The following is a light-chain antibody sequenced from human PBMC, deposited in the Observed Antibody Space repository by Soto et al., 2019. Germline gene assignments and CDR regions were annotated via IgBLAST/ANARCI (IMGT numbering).Light chain of an antibody. Sequence: QSVLTQPASVSGSPGQSITISCTGSSSDVGSYNLVSWYQQHPGKAPKLMIYEVTKRPSGVSNRFSGSKSGSTASLTISGLQAEDEADYYCCSYARSITYVFGTGTKLTVL. J-gene: IGLJ1*01. CDR1: SSDVGSYNL. V-gene: IGLV2-23*02. CDR2: EVT. CDR3: CSYARSITYV.